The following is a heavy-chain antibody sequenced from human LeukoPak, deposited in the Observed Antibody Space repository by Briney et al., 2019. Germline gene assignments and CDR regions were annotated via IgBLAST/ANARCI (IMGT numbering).Heavy chain of an antibody. CDR2: IYTSGST. D-gene: IGHD3-10*01. CDR3: ARANMVRGDPYFDY. J-gene: IGHJ4*02. CDR1: GGSISSYY. V-gene: IGHV4-4*07. Sequence: SETLSLTCTVSGGSISSYYWSWIRQPAGKGLEWIGRIYTSGSTNYNPSLKSRVTMSVDTSKNQFSLKLSSVTAADTAVYYCARANMVRGDPYFDYWGQGTLVTVSS.